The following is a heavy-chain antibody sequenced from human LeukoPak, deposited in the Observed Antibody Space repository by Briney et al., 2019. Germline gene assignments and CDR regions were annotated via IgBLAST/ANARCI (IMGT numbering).Heavy chain of an antibody. CDR1: GFAFSSYG. V-gene: IGHV3-23*01. J-gene: IGHJ4*02. CDR2: IGESGGST. CDR3: ARDLATRQRTGLYDS. D-gene: IGHD3-16*02. Sequence: GSLRLSCAASGFAFSSYGMSWVRQAPGKGLEWVATIGESGGSTYYADSVKGRFTISRDNSKNTLYLQMNSLRAEDTAVYYCARDLATRQRTGLYDSWGQGALVTVSS.